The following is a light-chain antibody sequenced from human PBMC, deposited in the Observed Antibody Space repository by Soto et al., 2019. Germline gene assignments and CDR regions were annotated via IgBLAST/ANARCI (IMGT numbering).Light chain of an antibody. J-gene: IGLJ1*01. Sequence: QSVLTQPASVSVSPGQSITISCTGTSSDVGGYNYVSWYQHHPGKAPKLMIYEVSNRPSGVSNRFSGSKSGNTASLTISGLQAEDEADYYCSSYTSSSTLYVFGTGTKLPVL. V-gene: IGLV2-14*01. CDR3: SSYTSSSTLYV. CDR1: SSDVGGYNY. CDR2: EVS.